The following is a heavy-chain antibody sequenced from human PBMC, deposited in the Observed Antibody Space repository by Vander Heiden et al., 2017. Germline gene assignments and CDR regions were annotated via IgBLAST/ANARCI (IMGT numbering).Heavy chain of an antibody. CDR2: ISGSRGSP. Sequence: EVQLLESGGGLVQPGGSLRLAWGASGLTFSSYATSWVRQAPGKGLEWVSVISGSRGSPYSAASVKGRFTISRDNSKNTLYLQMNSLRPDDPAVYYCAKVSFKDLSPTRYYGKDVWVQGTPVTVSS. J-gene: IGHJ6*02. CDR1: GLTFSSYA. V-gene: IGHV3-23*01. CDR3: AKVSFKDLSPTRYYGKDV.